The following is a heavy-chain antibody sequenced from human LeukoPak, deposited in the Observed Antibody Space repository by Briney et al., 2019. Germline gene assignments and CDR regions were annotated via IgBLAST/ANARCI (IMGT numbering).Heavy chain of an antibody. CDR3: ARGTYRFGELLKGGYGRGYYFDY. V-gene: IGHV1-8*01. CDR2: MNPNSGNT. Sequence: ASVKVSCKASAYTFTSYDINWVRQATGQGLEWMGWMNPNSGNTGYAQKFQGRVTMTRNTSISTAYMELSSLRSEDTAVYYCARGTYRFGELLKGGYGRGYYFDYWGQGTLVTVSS. D-gene: IGHD3-10*01. CDR1: AYTFTSYD. J-gene: IGHJ4*02.